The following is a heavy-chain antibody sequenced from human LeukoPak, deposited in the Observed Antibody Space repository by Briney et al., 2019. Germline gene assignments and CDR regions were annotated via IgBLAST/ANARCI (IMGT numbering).Heavy chain of an antibody. V-gene: IGHV3-21*01. CDR1: GFTFSSYS. J-gene: IGHJ4*02. Sequence: GGSLRLSCAASGFTFSSYSMNWVRQAPGKGLEWVSSISSSSSYIYYADSVKGRFTISRDNAKNSLYLQMNSLRAEDTAVYYCAKSRDYYYDSSGYYPVYDYWGQGTLVTVSS. CDR3: AKSRDYYYDSSGYYPVYDY. D-gene: IGHD3-22*01. CDR2: ISSSSSYI.